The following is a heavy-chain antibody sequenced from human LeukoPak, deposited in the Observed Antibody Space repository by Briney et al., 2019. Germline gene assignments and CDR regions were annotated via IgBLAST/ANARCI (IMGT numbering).Heavy chain of an antibody. Sequence: PGASVKVSCKASGYTFTGYYMHWVRQAPGQGLEWIGRINPNGGGTKYGHSLQVRVSMTRDTAVCTDSTELSRRSLDDTAMDYCSRVSSGSHFDYWGQGTLVTVSS. CDR3: SRVSSGSHFDY. V-gene: IGHV1-2*06. D-gene: IGHD1-26*01. CDR1: GYTFTGYY. CDR2: INPNGGGT. J-gene: IGHJ4*02.